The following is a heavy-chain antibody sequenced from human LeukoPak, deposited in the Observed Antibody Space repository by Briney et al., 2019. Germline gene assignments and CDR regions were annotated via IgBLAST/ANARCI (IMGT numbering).Heavy chain of an antibody. CDR2: ISSSGSTI. Sequence: GGSLRLSCAASGFTFSSYEMNWVRQAPGKGLEWVSYISSSGSTIYYADSVKGRFTISRDNAKNSLYLQMNSLRAEDTAVYYCARGYYDFWSGSTDYWGQGTLVTVSS. D-gene: IGHD3-3*01. J-gene: IGHJ4*02. CDR1: GFTFSSYE. CDR3: ARGYYDFWSGSTDY. V-gene: IGHV3-48*03.